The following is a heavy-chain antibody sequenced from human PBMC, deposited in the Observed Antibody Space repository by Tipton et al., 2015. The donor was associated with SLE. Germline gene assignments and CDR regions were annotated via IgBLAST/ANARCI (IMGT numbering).Heavy chain of an antibody. V-gene: IGHV3-11*04. J-gene: IGHJ4*02. CDR3: AVSFYYGGTYYPYYFDS. D-gene: IGHD2-21*01. CDR1: GFTLNDFH. Sequence: SLRLSCAASGFTLNDFHFSWIRQAPGKGLEWVSYMSSDGSTMYYADSVKGRFTMSRDNARTSVYLQMNGLRAEDTATYYCAVSFYYGGTYYPYYFDSWGQGTLVTVSS. CDR2: MSSDGSTM.